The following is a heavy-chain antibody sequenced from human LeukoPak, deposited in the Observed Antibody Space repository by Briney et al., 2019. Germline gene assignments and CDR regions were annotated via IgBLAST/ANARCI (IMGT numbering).Heavy chain of an antibody. D-gene: IGHD2-15*01. CDR2: INTHKGHT. V-gene: IGHV1-18*01. J-gene: IGHJ4*02. CDR3: AREFGHCSGDNCFYFFDL. CDR1: GYTLTNYN. Sequence: ASVKVSCKAFGYTLTNYNISWVRQAPGQGLEWMGWINTHKGHTNFLQKFQGRVTVTTDISTNTAYMELRRLRSDDTAVYYCAREFGHCSGDNCFYFFDLWGQGSQVIVSS.